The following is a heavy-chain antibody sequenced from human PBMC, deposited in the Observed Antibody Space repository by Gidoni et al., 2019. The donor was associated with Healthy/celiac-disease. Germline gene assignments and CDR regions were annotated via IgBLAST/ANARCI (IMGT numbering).Heavy chain of an antibody. CDR3: ARAGIVVVHFDL. Sequence: QVQLVESGAEVKKRGASVKVSCKASGYTVHSYYMHWVRQAPGQGLEWMGILNPSGGSTSYAQKFQGRVTMTRDTSTSTVYMELSSLRSEDTAVYYCARAGIVVVHFDLWGRGTLVTVSS. J-gene: IGHJ2*01. CDR2: LNPSGGST. D-gene: IGHD3-22*01. V-gene: IGHV1-46*02. CDR1: GYTVHSYY.